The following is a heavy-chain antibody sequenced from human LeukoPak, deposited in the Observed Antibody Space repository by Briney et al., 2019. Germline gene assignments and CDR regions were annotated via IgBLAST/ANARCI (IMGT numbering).Heavy chain of an antibody. CDR2: IKDGGIT. Sequence: PSETLSLTCAVYSGSFSGYYWSWIRLTPGKGLEWIGEIKDGGITNYNPSPRSRDTISKDTSNNQMSLNLHSATAADTAVYYCVRGFSGVVGDHWGQGTLVTVSS. D-gene: IGHD3-10*01. CDR1: SGSFSGYY. V-gene: IGHV4-34*01. CDR3: VRGFSGVVGDH. J-gene: IGHJ4*02.